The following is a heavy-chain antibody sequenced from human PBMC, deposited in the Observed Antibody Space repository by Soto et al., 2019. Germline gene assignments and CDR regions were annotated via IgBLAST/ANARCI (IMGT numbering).Heavy chain of an antibody. J-gene: IGHJ4*02. V-gene: IGHV4-59*01. CDR1: GGSISSYY. CDR2: IYYSVST. Sequence: AETRSLTCTVSGGSISSYYWSWIRQPPGKGLEWIGYIYYSVSTNYNPSLKSRVTISVYTSKNQFSLKLNSVTAADTAVYYCARGEKWELPHYVGYWGQGALVTVS. CDR3: ARGEKWELPHYVGY. D-gene: IGHD1-26*01.